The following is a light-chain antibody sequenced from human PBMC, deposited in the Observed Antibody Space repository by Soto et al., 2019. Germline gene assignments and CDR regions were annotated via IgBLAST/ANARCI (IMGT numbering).Light chain of an antibody. CDR1: QGVRNS. CDR3: LQHGSYPFT. V-gene: IGKV1-17*01. CDR2: EIS. Sequence: DIQMTQSPSSLSASAGDSVTITCRASQGVRNSLDWYQQKPGKAPKRLIYEISSLQSGVPSRFSGTGSGTEFTLTISSLQPEDFATYYCLQHGSYPFTFGPGTKVDIK. J-gene: IGKJ3*01.